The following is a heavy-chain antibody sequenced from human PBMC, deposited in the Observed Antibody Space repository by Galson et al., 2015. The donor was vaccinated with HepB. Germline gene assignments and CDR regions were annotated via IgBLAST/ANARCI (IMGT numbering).Heavy chain of an antibody. V-gene: IGHV1-18*04. CDR3: ARDPVVATIPYYYYGMDV. Sequence: CKASGYTFTSYGISWVRQAPGQGLEWMGWISAYNGNTNYAQKLQGRVTMTTDTSTSTAYMELRSLRSDDTAVYYCARDPVVATIPYYYYGMDVWGQGTLVTVSS. CDR1: GYTFTSYG. D-gene: IGHD5-12*01. CDR2: ISAYNGNT. J-gene: IGHJ6*02.